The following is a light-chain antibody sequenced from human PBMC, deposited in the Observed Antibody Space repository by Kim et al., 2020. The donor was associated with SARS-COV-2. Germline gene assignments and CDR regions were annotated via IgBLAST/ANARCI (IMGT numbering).Light chain of an antibody. CDR2: GAS. CDR3: QQYNNWPPWT. J-gene: IGKJ1*01. CDR1: QSVGTN. Sequence: EVVMTQSPATLSVSPGERATLSCRASQSVGTNLAWYQQKPGQAPRLLIYGASTRAAGFSARFSGSGSGTEFTLTISSLQSEDFAVYYCQQYNNWPPWTFGQGTKVDIK. V-gene: IGKV3-15*01.